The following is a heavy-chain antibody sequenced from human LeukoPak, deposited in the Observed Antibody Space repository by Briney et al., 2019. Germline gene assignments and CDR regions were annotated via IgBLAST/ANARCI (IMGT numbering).Heavy chain of an antibody. CDR2: IHYTGTT. J-gene: IGHJ6*03. V-gene: IGHV4-59*12. Sequence: SETLSLTCTVSGDSINYYYWSWIRQSPGRGLEWIGYIHYTGTTNYNPSLKSRLTISADTSKSQVSLKLSSVTAADTAVYYCPRRVIFGVVRYYMDVWGKRTTVTVSS. CDR1: GDSINYYY. CDR3: PRRVIFGVVRYYMDV. D-gene: IGHD3-3*01.